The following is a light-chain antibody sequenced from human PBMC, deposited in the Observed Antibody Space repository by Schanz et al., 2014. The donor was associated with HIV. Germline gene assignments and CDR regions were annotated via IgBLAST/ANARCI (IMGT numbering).Light chain of an antibody. CDR2: GNS. V-gene: IGLV1-40*01. CDR3: AAWGDSLDGWV. CDR1: SSNIGAGYD. J-gene: IGLJ3*02. Sequence: QSVLTQPPSVSGAPGQRVTISCTGSSSNIGAGYDVHWSQQLPGTAPKLLIYGNSNRPSGVPDRFSGSRSGTSASLAITGLQAEDEADYYCAAWGDSLDGWVFGGGTKLTVL.